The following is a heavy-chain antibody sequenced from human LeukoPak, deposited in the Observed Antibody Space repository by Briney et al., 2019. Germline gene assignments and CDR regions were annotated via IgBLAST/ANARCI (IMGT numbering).Heavy chain of an antibody. CDR1: GYTFTGYY. CDR3: ARERSTAMVTFDY. J-gene: IGHJ4*02. V-gene: IGHV1-2*02. Sequence: ASVKVSCKASGYTFTGYYMHWVRQAPGQGLEWMGWINPNSGGTNYAQKFQGRVTMTRDTSISTAYMELSRLRSDDTAVYYCARERSTAMVTFDYWGQGTLVTVSS. D-gene: IGHD5-18*01. CDR2: INPNSGGT.